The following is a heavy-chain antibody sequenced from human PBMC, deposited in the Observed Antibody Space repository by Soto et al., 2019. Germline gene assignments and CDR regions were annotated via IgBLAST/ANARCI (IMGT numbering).Heavy chain of an antibody. CDR1: GFTFSSYW. CDR3: ARDNPWCSGGSCYSNYYYYMDV. J-gene: IGHJ6*03. V-gene: IGHV3-74*01. Sequence: EVQLVESGGGLVQPGGSLRLSCAASGFTFSSYWMHWVRQAPGKGLVWVSRINSDGSSTSYADSVKGRFTISRDNAKNTLYLQMNSLRAEDTAVYYCARDNPWCSGGSCYSNYYYYMDVWGKGTPVTVSS. D-gene: IGHD2-15*01. CDR2: INSDGSST.